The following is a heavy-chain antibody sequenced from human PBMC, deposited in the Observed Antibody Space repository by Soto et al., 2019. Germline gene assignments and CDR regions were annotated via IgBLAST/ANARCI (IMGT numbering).Heavy chain of an antibody. D-gene: IGHD2-21*02. J-gene: IGHJ4*02. CDR3: AKVVVVTAIRYPYFDY. Sequence: GGSLRLSCAASGFTFSSYAMSWVRQAPGKGLEWVSAISGSGGSTYYADSVKGRFTISRDNSKNTLYLQMNSLRAEDTAVYYCAKVVVVTAIRYPYFDYWGQGTLVTVSS. V-gene: IGHV3-23*01. CDR2: ISGSGGST. CDR1: GFTFSSYA.